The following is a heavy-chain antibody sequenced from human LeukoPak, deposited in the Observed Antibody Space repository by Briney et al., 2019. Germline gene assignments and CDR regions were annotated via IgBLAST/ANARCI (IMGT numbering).Heavy chain of an antibody. V-gene: IGHV3-23*01. J-gene: IGHJ5*02. Sequence: PGGSLRLSCAASGFTFSSYAMSWVRQAPGKGLEWVSAISGSGGSTYYADSVKGRFTISRDNSKSTLYLQMNSLRAEDTAVYYCAKGPSVWDWFDPWGQGTLVTVSS. D-gene: IGHD3-16*01. CDR2: ISGSGGST. CDR3: AKGPSVWDWFDP. CDR1: GFTFSSYA.